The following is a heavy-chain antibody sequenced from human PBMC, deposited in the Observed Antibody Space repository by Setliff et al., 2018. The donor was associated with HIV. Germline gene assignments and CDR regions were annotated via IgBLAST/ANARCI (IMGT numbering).Heavy chain of an antibody. CDR3: AKNLYRSPWSPLDY. D-gene: IGHD6-19*01. CDR2: ISPDGSST. Sequence: GVSLRLSCAASGFTFSNNWIHWVRQTAEKGLVWVSRISPDGSSTMYADSVKGRFTISRDNAKNTLYLQMNSLRADDTAVYYCAKNLYRSPWSPLDYWGQGTLVTVSS. CDR1: GFTFSNNW. V-gene: IGHV3-74*03. J-gene: IGHJ4*02.